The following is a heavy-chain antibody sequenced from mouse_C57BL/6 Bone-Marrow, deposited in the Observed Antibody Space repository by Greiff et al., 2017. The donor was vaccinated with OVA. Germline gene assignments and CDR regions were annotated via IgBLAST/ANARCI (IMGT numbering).Heavy chain of an antibody. Sequence: EVKLMESGGDLVKPGGSLKLSCAASGFTFSSYGMSWVRPTPDKRLEWVATISSGGSYTYYPDSVKGRFTISRDNAKNTLYLQMSSLKSEDTAMYYCARPYYYGSSYWYFDVWGTGTTVTVSS. D-gene: IGHD1-1*01. CDR3: ARPYYYGSSYWYFDV. CDR2: ISSGGSYT. J-gene: IGHJ1*03. CDR1: GFTFSSYG. V-gene: IGHV5-6*01.